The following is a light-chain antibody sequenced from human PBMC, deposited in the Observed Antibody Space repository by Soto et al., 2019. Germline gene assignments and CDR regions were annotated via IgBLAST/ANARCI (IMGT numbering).Light chain of an antibody. V-gene: IGKV3-11*01. CDR3: QQRSDWPLT. J-gene: IGKJ4*01. CDR1: QSVGTY. CDR2: DAS. Sequence: EIVLTQSPATLSLSPGERVTLSCRASQSVGTYLGWYQQKVGQAPRLLVYDASTRATGTPARFSGSGSGTDFTLTISSLETEDVAVYYCQQRSDWPLTFGGGTKVEIK.